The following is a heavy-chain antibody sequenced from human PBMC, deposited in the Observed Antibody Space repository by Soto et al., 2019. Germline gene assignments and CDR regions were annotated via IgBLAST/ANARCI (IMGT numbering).Heavy chain of an antibody. Sequence: GGSLRLSCAASGFTFSTYPMHWVRQAPGKGLEWVSGISGSGISTFYVDTVKGRFTISRDNSKNTVFLQINSLRAEDTAIYYCVRFPVITASYYYQDMDVWGQGTTVTVSS. V-gene: IGHV3-23*01. CDR1: GFTFSTYP. J-gene: IGHJ6*03. D-gene: IGHD4-4*01. CDR2: ISGSGIST. CDR3: VRFPVITASYYYQDMDV.